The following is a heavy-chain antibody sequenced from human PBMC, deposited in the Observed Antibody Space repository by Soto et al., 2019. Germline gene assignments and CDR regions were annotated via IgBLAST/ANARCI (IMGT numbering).Heavy chain of an antibody. CDR1: GFTFSSYA. J-gene: IGHJ4*02. Sequence: QVQLVESGGGVVQPGRSLRLSCAASGFTFSSYAMHWVRQAPGKGLEWVAVISYDGSDKYYADSVKGRFTISRDNSKNTLNLQMTSLRAADTAVYYCAKALGELSPESYDYWGQGTLITVSS. CDR2: ISYDGSDK. V-gene: IGHV3-30*18. CDR3: AKALGELSPESYDY. D-gene: IGHD3-16*02.